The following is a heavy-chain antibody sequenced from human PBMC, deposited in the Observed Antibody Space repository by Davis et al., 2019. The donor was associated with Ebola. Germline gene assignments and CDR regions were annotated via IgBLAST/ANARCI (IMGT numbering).Heavy chain of an antibody. V-gene: IGHV1-69*13. D-gene: IGHD2-15*01. J-gene: IGHJ4*02. CDR3: AREDCSAGTCYPNYFDY. CDR1: GGSFSSYA. Sequence: SVKVSCKASGGSFSSYAISWVRQAPGQGPEWMGGIVPIFGSPNYAQKFQGRATITADASTSTVFMEMSSLTSEDTAVYYCAREDCSAGTCYPNYFDYWGQGTLVTVSS. CDR2: IVPIFGSP.